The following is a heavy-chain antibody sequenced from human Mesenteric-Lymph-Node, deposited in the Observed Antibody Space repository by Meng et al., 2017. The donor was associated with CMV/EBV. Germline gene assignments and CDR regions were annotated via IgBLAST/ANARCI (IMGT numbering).Heavy chain of an antibody. CDR3: ARPTRGYSYGYEIFDY. J-gene: IGHJ4*02. CDR2: IYYSGST. CDR1: GGSISSSSYY. D-gene: IGHD5-18*01. Sequence: SETLSLTCTVSGGSISSSSYYWGWIRQPPGKGLEWIGSIYYSGSTYYNPSLKSRVTISVDTSKNQFSLKPSSVTAADTAVYYCARPTRGYSYGYEIFDYWGQGTLVTVSS. V-gene: IGHV4-39*01.